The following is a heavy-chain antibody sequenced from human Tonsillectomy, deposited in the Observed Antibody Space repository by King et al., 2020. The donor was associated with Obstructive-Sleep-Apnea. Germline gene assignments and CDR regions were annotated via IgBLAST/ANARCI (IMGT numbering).Heavy chain of an antibody. CDR1: GGSISSSNW. CDR2: IYHRGST. D-gene: IGHD2-2*01. Sequence: VQLQESGPGLVKPSGTLSLTCAVSGGSISSSNWWSWVRQPPGKGLEWIGDIYHRGSTNYNPSLKSRVTISVDKSKNQFSLKLSSVTAADTAVYYCARLYCSSTSCYRGVAFDIWGQGTMVTVSS. J-gene: IGHJ3*02. V-gene: IGHV4-4*02. CDR3: ARLYCSSTSCYRGVAFDI.